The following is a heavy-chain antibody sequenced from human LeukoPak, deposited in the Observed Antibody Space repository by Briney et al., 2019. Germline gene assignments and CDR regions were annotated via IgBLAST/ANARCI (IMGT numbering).Heavy chain of an antibody. D-gene: IGHD6-13*01. CDR2: IIPIFGTA. J-gene: IGHJ5*02. CDR1: GGTFSSYA. CDR3: ARGLYGGVSWFDP. V-gene: IGHV1-69*05. Sequence: ASVKVSCKASGGTFSSYAISWVRQAPGQGLKWMGGIIPIFGTANYAQKFQGRVTITTDESTSTAYMELSSLRSEDTAVYYCARGLYGGVSWFDPWGQGTLVTVSS.